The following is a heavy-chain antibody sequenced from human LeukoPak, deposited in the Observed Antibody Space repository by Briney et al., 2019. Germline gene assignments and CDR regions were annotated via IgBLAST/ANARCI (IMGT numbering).Heavy chain of an antibody. D-gene: IGHD3-10*01. CDR3: ARGPRGSGSYFKY. Sequence: PSETLSLTCAVYGGSFSGYFWNWIRQPPGEGLEWIGEINHSGSTNYNASLDSRVIISVDTSKNQLSLNLTSVTAADTAVYYCARGPRGSGSYFKYWGQGTLVTVSS. V-gene: IGHV4-34*01. CDR2: INHSGST. J-gene: IGHJ4*02. CDR1: GGSFSGYF.